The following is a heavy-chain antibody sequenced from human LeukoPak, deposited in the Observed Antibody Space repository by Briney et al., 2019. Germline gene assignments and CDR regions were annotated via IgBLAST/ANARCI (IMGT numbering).Heavy chain of an antibody. V-gene: IGHV1-8*03. J-gene: IGHJ4*02. CDR3: AREAIFGVLYD. D-gene: IGHD3-3*01. CDR2: MNPNSGNT. CDR1: GYTLTSYD. Sequence: ASVKVSCKASGYTLTSYDINWVRQATGQGLEWMGWMNPNSGNTVYAPKFQGRVTITRSISMSTVYMELSSLRSEDTAVYYCAREAIFGVLYDWGQGTLVTVSS.